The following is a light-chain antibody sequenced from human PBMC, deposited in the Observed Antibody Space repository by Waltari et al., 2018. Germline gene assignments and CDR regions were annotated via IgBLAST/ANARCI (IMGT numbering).Light chain of an antibody. CDR3: QAWDSSTVV. CDR2: QDS. Sequence: SYELTQPPSVSVSPGQTASITCSGDKLGDKYVSWYQLKPGQSPVLVIYQDSQRPSGIPERFSGSNSGNTATLIISGTQAMDEADYYCQAWDSSTVVFGGGTKLTVL. V-gene: IGLV3-1*01. J-gene: IGLJ2*01. CDR1: KLGDKY.